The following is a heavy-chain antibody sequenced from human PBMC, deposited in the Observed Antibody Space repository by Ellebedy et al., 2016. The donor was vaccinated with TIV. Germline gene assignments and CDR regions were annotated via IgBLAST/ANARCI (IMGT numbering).Heavy chain of an antibody. V-gene: IGHV1-46*01. J-gene: IGHJ4*02. CDR1: GYTFTSYY. CDR3: ARDNDILTVSI. CDR2: INPSGGST. Sequence: ASVKVSXXASGYTFTSYYMHWVRQAPGQGLEWMGIINPSGGSTSYAQKFQGRVTMTRDTSTSTVYMELSSLRSEDTAVYYCARDNDILTVSIWGQGTLVTVSS. D-gene: IGHD3-9*01.